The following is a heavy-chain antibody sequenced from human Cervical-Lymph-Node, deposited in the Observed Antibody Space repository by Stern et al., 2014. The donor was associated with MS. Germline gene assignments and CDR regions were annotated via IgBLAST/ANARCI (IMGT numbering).Heavy chain of an antibody. CDR3: ARDKMLTTFDS. V-gene: IGHV7-4-1*02. J-gene: IGHJ4*02. D-gene: IGHD4/OR15-4a*01. CDR2: INANSGNP. Sequence: VQLVESGSELKKPGASVKVSCKASGYTFTFYGINWVRQAPGQGLEYMGWINANSGNPTYAQAFTGRFVFSLDTSVSTAYLQISGLKAEDTAVYYCARDKMLTTFDSWGQGTLVTGSS. CDR1: GYTFTFYG.